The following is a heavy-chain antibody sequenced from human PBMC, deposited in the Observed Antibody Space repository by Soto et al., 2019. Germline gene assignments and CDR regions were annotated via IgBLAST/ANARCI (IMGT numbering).Heavy chain of an antibody. Sequence: SETLSLTCTVSGGAINNNYWSWFRQPPGKGLEWIAYIYYSGNTNYNPSLKSRVTISVDTSKNQFSPKLSSVTAADTAVYYCAHDCSGGSCYFAFDIWGQGTMVTVSS. CDR2: IYYSGNT. CDR3: AHDCSGGSCYFAFDI. J-gene: IGHJ3*02. CDR1: GGAINNNY. V-gene: IGHV4-59*08. D-gene: IGHD2-15*01.